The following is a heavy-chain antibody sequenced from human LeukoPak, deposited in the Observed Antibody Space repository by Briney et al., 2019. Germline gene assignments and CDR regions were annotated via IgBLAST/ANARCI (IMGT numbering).Heavy chain of an antibody. D-gene: IGHD3-22*01. CDR1: GGSISSSSYY. CDR2: IYYSGST. J-gene: IGHJ3*02. V-gene: IGHV4-39*07. Sequence: SETLSLTCTVSGGSISSSSYYWGWIRQPPGKGLEWIGSIYYSGSTYYNPSLKSRVTISVDTSKNQFSLKLSSVTAADTAVYYCARLTYYYDSSGYYATSDAFDIWGQGTMVTVSS. CDR3: ARLTYYYDSSGYYATSDAFDI.